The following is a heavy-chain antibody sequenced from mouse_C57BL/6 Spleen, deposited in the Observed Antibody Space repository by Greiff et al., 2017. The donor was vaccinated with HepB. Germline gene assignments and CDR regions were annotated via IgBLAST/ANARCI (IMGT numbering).Heavy chain of an antibody. CDR3: ARRGLYYYGSRVYFDV. V-gene: IGHV1-22*01. CDR2: INPNNGGT. CDR1: GYTFTDYN. Sequence: VQLQQSGPELVKPGASVKMSCKASGYTFTDYNMHWVKQSHGKSLEWIGYINPNNGGTSYNQKFKGKATLPVNKSSSTAYMELRSLTSDDSAVYYCARRGLYYYGSRVYFDVWGTGTTVTVSS. J-gene: IGHJ1*03. D-gene: IGHD1-1*01.